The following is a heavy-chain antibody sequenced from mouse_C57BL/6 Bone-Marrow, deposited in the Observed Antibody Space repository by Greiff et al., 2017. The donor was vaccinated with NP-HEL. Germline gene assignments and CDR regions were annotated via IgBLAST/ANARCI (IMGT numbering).Heavy chain of an antibody. Sequence: VQLQQPGAELVMPGASVKLSCKASGYTFTSYWMHWVKQRPGQGLEWIGEIDPSDSYTNYNQKFKGKSTLTEDKTSSTAYMQLSSLTSEDSAVYYCAREGTTVALDYWGQGTTLTVSS. CDR1: GYTFTSYW. J-gene: IGHJ2*01. CDR2: IDPSDSYT. CDR3: AREGTTVALDY. V-gene: IGHV1-69*01. D-gene: IGHD1-1*01.